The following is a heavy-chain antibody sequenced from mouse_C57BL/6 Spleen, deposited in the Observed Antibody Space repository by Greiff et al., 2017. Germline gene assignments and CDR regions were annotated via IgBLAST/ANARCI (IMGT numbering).Heavy chain of an antibody. CDR2: IDPANGNT. V-gene: IGHV14-3*01. CDR1: GFNIKNTY. D-gene: IGHD2-4*01. Sequence: EVKLVESVAELVRPGASVKLSCTASGFNIKNTYMHWVKQRPEQGLEWIGRIDPANGNTKYAPKFQGKATITADTSSNTAYLQLSSLTSEDTAIYYCAKGRLRRDYAMDYWGQGTSVTVSS. J-gene: IGHJ4*01. CDR3: AKGRLRRDYAMDY.